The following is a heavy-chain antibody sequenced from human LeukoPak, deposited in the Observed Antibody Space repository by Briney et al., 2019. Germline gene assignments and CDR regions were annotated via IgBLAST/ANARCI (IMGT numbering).Heavy chain of an antibody. CDR3: ARVSSGGGKSTYFDY. V-gene: IGHV3-13*01. Sequence: GGSLRLSCAASGFTFSSYDMHWVRQVTGKGLEWVSAIDSTGDTYYPGSVKGRFTISRDNAKNSLYLQMNSLTAGDTAVYYCARVSSGGGKSTYFDYWGQGTLVTVSS. CDR2: IDSTGDT. J-gene: IGHJ4*02. D-gene: IGHD1-26*01. CDR1: GFTFSSYD.